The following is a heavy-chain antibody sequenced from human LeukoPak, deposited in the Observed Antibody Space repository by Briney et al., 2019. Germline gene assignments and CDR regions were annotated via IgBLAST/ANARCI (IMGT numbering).Heavy chain of an antibody. Sequence: PGGSLRLSCAASGFTFSSYSMNWVRQAPGKGLEWVSSISSSSSYIYYADSVKGRFTISRDNSKNTLYLQMNSLRAEDTAVYYCAKEGELGYYDSSGYFDYWGQGTLVTVSS. CDR1: GFTFSSYS. CDR3: AKEGELGYYDSSGYFDY. J-gene: IGHJ4*02. V-gene: IGHV3-21*04. D-gene: IGHD3-22*01. CDR2: ISSSSSYI.